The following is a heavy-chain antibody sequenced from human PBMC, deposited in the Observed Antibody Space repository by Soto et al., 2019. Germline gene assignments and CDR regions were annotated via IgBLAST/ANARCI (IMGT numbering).Heavy chain of an antibody. V-gene: IGHV2-5*01. D-gene: IGHD3-16*01. CDR3: AHRGGATVGLYYFDY. Sequence: SGPTLVNRTQTLTLTCTFSGISLSTTGVGVSWIRQPPGKALEWLALIYRHDDERYSPSLKSRLTITKDTSKNQVVLTMTNMDPVDTATYYCAHRGGATVGLYYFDYWGQGALVTVSS. CDR2: IYRHDDE. J-gene: IGHJ4*02. CDR1: GISLSTTGVG.